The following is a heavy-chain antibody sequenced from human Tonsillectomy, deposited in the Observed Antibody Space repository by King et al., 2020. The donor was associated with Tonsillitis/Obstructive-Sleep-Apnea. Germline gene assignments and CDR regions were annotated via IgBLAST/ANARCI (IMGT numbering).Heavy chain of an antibody. D-gene: IGHD1-26*01. J-gene: IGHJ4*02. CDR1: GGTFSSYA. CDR3: ASGIEGGGSYYEGFDY. Sequence: QLVQSGAEVKKPGSSVKFSCKASGGTFSSYAISWVRQAPGQGLEWMGGILPLFGTANYAQKFQGRVTITADESTSTAYMELSSLDSEDTAVYYCASGIEGGGSYYEGFDYWGQGTLVTVSS. V-gene: IGHV1-69*01. CDR2: ILPLFGTA.